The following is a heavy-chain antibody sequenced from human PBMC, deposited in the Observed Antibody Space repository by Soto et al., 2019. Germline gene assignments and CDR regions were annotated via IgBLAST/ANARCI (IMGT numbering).Heavy chain of an antibody. D-gene: IGHD3-16*01. CDR3: ARLEEEELWGHFDY. CDR1: GYXFTSYL. J-gene: IGHJ4*02. CDR2: IYPGDSDT. Sequence: PXEXLKISCKGSGYXFTSYLVGWVRHMPGKGLEWIGIIYPGDSDTRYSPSFQGQVTISADKSISTAYLQWSSMKASDTAMYYCARLEEEELWGHFDYWGQGTLVTVSS. V-gene: IGHV5-51*01.